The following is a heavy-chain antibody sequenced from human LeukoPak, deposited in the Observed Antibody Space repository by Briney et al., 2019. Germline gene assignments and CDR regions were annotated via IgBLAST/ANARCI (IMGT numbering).Heavy chain of an antibody. V-gene: IGHV3-23*01. Sequence: GGSLRLSCAASGFTFSSSAMSWVRQAPGKGLEWVSNTSGSGSGGSTYYADSVKGRFTISRDNSKNTLYLQMNSLRAEDTAVYYCAKSGYNRFDYWGQGTLATVSS. D-gene: IGHD5-24*01. CDR3: AKSGYNRFDY. CDR2: TSGSGSGGST. J-gene: IGHJ4*02. CDR1: GFTFSSSA.